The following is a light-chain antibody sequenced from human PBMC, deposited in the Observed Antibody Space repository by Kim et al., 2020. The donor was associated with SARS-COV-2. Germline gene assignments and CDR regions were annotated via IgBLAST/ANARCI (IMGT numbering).Light chain of an antibody. CDR3: QQYNSYSGYT. V-gene: IGKV1-5*03. J-gene: IGKJ2*01. Sequence: DIQMTQSPSTLSASVGDRVTITCRASQSISTWLAWYQQKPGKAPKLLIYKASNLESGVPSRFSGSGSGTEFTLTISSLQPDDFATYFCQQYNSYSGYTFGQVTKLEI. CDR2: KAS. CDR1: QSISTW.